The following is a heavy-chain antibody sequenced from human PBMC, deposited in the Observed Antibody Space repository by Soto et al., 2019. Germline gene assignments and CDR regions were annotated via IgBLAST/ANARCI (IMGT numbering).Heavy chain of an antibody. CDR3: NIVLMVYAMSYYYYGMHX. Sequence: ASVKVSCKASGGTFSSYAISWVRQAPGQGLEWMGGIIPIFGTANYAQKFQGRVTITADKSTSTAYMELSSLRSEDTAVCYCNIVLMVYAMSYYYYGMHXWGQVTTVTVS. CDR2: IIPIFGTA. V-gene: IGHV1-69*06. J-gene: IGHJ6*02. CDR1: GGTFSSYA. D-gene: IGHD2-8*01.